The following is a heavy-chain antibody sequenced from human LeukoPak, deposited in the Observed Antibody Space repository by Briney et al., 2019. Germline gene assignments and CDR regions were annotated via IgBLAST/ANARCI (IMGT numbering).Heavy chain of an antibody. CDR2: VSGSAGTT. D-gene: IGHD2/OR15-2a*01. J-gene: IGHJ4*02. Sequence: PGGSLRLSCAASGFTFSSYAMSWVRQAPGKGLEWVSAVSGSAGTTYYADSVKGRCTISRDNSKKTLYLQMNSLRAEDTAIYYCARTPLVIYFDSWGQGTLVTVSS. CDR3: ARTPLVIYFDS. V-gene: IGHV3-23*01. CDR1: GFTFSSYA.